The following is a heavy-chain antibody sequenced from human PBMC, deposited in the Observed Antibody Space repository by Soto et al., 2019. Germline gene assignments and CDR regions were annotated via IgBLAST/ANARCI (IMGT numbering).Heavy chain of an antibody. CDR1: GGSFSGYY. CDR2: INHSGST. CDR3: ARGRWIQLWSAQSYYYYGMDV. Sequence: PSETLSLTCAVYGGSFSGYYWSWIRQPPGKGLEWIGEINHSGSTNYNPSLKSRVTISVDTSKNQFSLKLSSATAADTAVYYCARGRWIQLWSAQSYYYYGMDVWGQGTTVTVSS. D-gene: IGHD5-18*01. V-gene: IGHV4-34*01. J-gene: IGHJ6*02.